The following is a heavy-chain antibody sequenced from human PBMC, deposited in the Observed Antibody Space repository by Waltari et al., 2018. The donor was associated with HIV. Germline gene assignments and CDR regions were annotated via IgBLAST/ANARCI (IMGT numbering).Heavy chain of an antibody. V-gene: IGHV3-66*01. CDR1: GFTVSRHK. D-gene: IGHD1-1*01. J-gene: IGHJ3*02. CDR2: MYSGGTT. CDR3: ARVDRAGTTSGWDVFDI. Sequence: VQLVESGGGLVRPGGSLRLSCAALGFTVSRHKLAWVRQTPGKGLEYVSVMYSGGTTHYADSVNGRFTISRDSSKSALYLQMNTLRAEDTALYYCARVDRAGTTSGWDVFDIWGQGTMVTVSS.